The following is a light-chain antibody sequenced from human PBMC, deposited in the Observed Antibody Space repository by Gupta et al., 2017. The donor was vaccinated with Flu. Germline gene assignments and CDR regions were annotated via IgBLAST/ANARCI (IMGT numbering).Light chain of an antibody. CDR1: QSISIW. V-gene: IGKV1-5*03. CDR2: RAS. CDR3: QQDDNSSKT. Sequence: DIQLTQSPSTLSASVGDRVTITCRASQSISIWLAWYQQKPGKAPKLLIYRASSLDSGVPSRFSGSGSGTEFTLTISSLQPDDIATYYCQQDDNSSKTFGQGTKVEIK. J-gene: IGKJ1*01.